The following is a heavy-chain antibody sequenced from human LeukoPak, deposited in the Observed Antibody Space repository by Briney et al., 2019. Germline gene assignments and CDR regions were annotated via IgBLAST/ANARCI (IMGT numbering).Heavy chain of an antibody. V-gene: IGHV1-8*01. CDR3: ARGPRYCSGSCCYSGTLRG. J-gene: IGHJ4*02. CDR1: GYTFTSYD. Sequence: ASVKVSCKASGYTFTSYDINWVRQATGQGLEWMGWMNPNSGDTGYAQKFQSRVTMTRNTSINTAYMELSSLRSEDTAVYYCARGPRYCSGSCCYSGTLRGWGQGTLVTVSS. D-gene: IGHD2-15*01. CDR2: MNPNSGDT.